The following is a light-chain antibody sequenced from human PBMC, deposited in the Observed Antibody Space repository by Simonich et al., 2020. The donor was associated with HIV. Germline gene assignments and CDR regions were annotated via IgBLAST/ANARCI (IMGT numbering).Light chain of an antibody. CDR3: QQYDNWPLT. J-gene: IGKJ3*01. Sequence: EIVMTQSPVTLSVSPGERATLSCRVSQSVSNTLAWYQQNPGQAPRLLIYGASTRATGVPARFSGSVSGTEFSLTISSLQSEDSAVYYCQQYDNWPLTFGPGTKVDIK. CDR1: QSVSNT. V-gene: IGKV3-15*01. CDR2: GAS.